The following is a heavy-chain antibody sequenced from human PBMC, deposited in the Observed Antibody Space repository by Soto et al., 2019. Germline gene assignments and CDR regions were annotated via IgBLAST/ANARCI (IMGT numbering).Heavy chain of an antibody. D-gene: IGHD3-3*01. J-gene: IGHJ2*01. Sequence: QVQLQESGPGLVKPSQTLSLTCTVSGGSISSGGYYWSWIRQHPGKGLEWVGYIYYSGSTYYNPSPKSRVTISVDTSKNQFSLKLSSVTAADTAVYYCARGPDSSHWYFDLWGRGTLVTVSS. CDR3: ARGPDSSHWYFDL. V-gene: IGHV4-31*03. CDR1: GGSISSGGYY. CDR2: IYYSGST.